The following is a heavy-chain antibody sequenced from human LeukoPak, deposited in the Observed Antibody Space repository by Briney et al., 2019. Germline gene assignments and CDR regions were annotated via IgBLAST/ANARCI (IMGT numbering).Heavy chain of an antibody. CDR2: INPNSGGT. D-gene: IGHD3-22*01. V-gene: IGHV1-2*02. J-gene: IGHJ4*02. CDR1: GYTFTGYF. CDR3: ARGISSGYYLYYFDY. Sequence: HRASVKVSCKASGYTFTGYFIHWVRQAPGQGLEWMGWINPNSGGTNYAQKFQGRVTMTRDTSISTAYMELSRLRSDDTAVYYCARGISSGYYLYYFDYWGQGTLVTVSS.